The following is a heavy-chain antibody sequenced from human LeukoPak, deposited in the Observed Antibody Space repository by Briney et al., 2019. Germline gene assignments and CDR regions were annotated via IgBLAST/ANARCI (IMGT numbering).Heavy chain of an antibody. Sequence: GGSLRLSCAASGFTFDDYAMHWVRQAPGKGLEWVSGISWNSGSIGYADSVKGRFTISRHNSKNTLYLQMNSLRAEDTAVYYCARGLLDVWGQGTTVTVSS. J-gene: IGHJ6*02. V-gene: IGHV3-9*01. CDR1: GFTFDDYA. CDR2: ISWNSGSI. CDR3: ARGLLDV.